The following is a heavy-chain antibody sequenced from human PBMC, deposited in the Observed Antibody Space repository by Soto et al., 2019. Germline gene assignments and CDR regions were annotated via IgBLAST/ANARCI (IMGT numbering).Heavy chain of an antibody. D-gene: IGHD3-9*01. CDR1: GFTFSNAW. V-gene: IGHV3-15*01. CDR2: IKSKTDGGTT. Sequence: GALRLSCAASGFTFSNAWMSWVRQAPGKGLEWVGRIKSKTDGGTTDYAAPVKGRFTISRDDSKNTLYLQMNSLKTEDTAVYYCTTALIIDYDILTGADYWGQGTLVTVSS. CDR3: TTALIIDYDILTGADY. J-gene: IGHJ4*02.